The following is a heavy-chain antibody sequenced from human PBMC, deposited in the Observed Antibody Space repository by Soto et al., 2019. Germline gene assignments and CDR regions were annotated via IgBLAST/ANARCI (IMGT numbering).Heavy chain of an antibody. J-gene: IGHJ3*02. CDR3: ARDLSRSGYYTSSFDI. Sequence: PGGSLRLSCAASGFTFSSYAMHWVRQAPGKGLECVAVISYDGSNKYYADYVKGRFTISRDNSKNTLYLQMNSLRAEDTAVYYCARDLSRSGYYTSSFDIWGQGTMVTVSS. CDR2: ISYDGSNK. V-gene: IGHV3-30-3*01. CDR1: GFTFSSYA. D-gene: IGHD3-3*01.